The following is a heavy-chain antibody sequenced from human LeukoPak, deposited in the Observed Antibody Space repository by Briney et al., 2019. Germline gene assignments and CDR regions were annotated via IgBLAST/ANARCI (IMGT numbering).Heavy chain of an antibody. CDR2: IYYSGST. CDR3: ARTGMGEYYFDY. D-gene: IGHD3-16*01. Sequence: PAETLSLTCTVSGGSISSSGYYWGWIRQPPGKGLEWIGYIYYSGSTNYNPSLKSRVTISVDTSKNQFSLKLSSVTAADTAVYYCARTGMGEYYFDYWGQGTLVTVSS. J-gene: IGHJ4*02. V-gene: IGHV4-61*05. CDR1: GGSISSSGYY.